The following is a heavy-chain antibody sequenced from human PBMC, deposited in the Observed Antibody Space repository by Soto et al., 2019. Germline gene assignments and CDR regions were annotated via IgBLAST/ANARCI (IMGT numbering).Heavy chain of an antibody. V-gene: IGHV1-2*04. D-gene: IGHD2-2*01. Sequence: QVQLVQSGAEVKKPGASVKVSCKASGYTFTGYYMHWVRQAPGQGLGWMGWINPNSGGTNYAQKFQGWVTMTRDTSISTAYMELSRLRSDDTAVYYCARDTGRYCSSTSCEGDAFDIWGQGTMVTVSS. CDR1: GYTFTGYY. CDR3: ARDTGRYCSSTSCEGDAFDI. CDR2: INPNSGGT. J-gene: IGHJ3*02.